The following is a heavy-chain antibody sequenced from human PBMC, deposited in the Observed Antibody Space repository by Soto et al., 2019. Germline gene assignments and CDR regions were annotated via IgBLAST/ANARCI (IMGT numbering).Heavy chain of an antibody. D-gene: IGHD3-22*01. V-gene: IGHV4-34*01. CDR2: INQSGST. J-gene: IGHJ5*02. CDR1: GGSLSGYY. CDR3: ARGVNYYDSSGSSWFDP. Sequence: SETLSLTCAVFGGSLSGYYWSWISQPPGKGLEWIGEINQSGSTNYNPSLKSRVTISVDTSKNQFSLKLSSVTAADTAVYYFARGVNYYDSSGSSWFDPWGQGALVTVSS.